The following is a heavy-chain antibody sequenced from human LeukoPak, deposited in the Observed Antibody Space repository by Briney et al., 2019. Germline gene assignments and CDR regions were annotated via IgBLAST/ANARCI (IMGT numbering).Heavy chain of an antibody. J-gene: IGHJ4*02. CDR3: AKDSPVLTY. CDR2: ISGGAYST. CDR1: GFTVSSFG. V-gene: IGHV3-23*01. Sequence: GGSLRLSCAASGFTVSSFGMSWVRQAPGKGLEWVSAISGGAYSTYYADSVKGRFTISRDNSRNTLYLQMNSLRAEDTTVYYCAKDSPVLTYWGQGTLVTVSS.